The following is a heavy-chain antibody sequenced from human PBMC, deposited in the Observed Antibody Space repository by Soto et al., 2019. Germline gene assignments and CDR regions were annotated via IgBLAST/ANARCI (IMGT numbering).Heavy chain of an antibody. D-gene: IGHD6-13*01. CDR3: AKELSLAEQQLAYYYYSGMDV. Sequence: QVQLVESGGGVVQPGRSLRLSCAASGFTFSRYGMHWVRQAPGKGLEWVAVISYDGSNKYYADSVKGRFTISRDNSKNTLYLQMNSLRAEDTAVYYCAKELSLAEQQLAYYYYSGMDVWGQGTTVTVSS. CDR1: GFTFSRYG. V-gene: IGHV3-30*18. J-gene: IGHJ6*02. CDR2: ISYDGSNK.